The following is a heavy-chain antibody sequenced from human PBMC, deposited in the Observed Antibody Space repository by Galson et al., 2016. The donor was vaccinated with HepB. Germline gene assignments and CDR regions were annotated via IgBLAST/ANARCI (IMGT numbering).Heavy chain of an antibody. D-gene: IGHD2-15*01. V-gene: IGHV3-53*01. Sequence: SLRLSCAVSGFPVTDNYMSWVRQAPGKGLEWLSVIYSGGTTNYADSLKGRFTISRDSSKNTVYLHISSLRVEDTAVYYCASSYCTGGSCYFDYWGQGTLVTVSS. CDR2: IYSGGTT. CDR3: ASSYCTGGSCYFDY. CDR1: GFPVTDNY. J-gene: IGHJ4*02.